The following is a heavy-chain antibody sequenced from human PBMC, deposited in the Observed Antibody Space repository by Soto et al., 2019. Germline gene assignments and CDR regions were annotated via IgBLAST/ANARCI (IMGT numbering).Heavy chain of an antibody. CDR1: GGSISSYY. CDR3: ARDTLYYYDSSGYESSYYFDY. V-gene: IGHV4-4*07. D-gene: IGHD3-22*01. Sequence: PSETLSLTCTASGGSISSYYWSWIRQPAGKGLEWIGRIYTSGSTNYNPSLKSRVTMSVDTSKNQFSLKLSSVTAADTAVYYCARDTLYYYDSSGYESSYYFDYWGQGTLVTVSS. CDR2: IYTSGST. J-gene: IGHJ4*02.